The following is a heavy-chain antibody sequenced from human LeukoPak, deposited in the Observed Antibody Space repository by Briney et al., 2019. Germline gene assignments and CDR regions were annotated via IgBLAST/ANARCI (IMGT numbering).Heavy chain of an antibody. J-gene: IGHJ4*02. CDR1: GGSISSYY. D-gene: IGHD6-13*01. CDR3: ARHTAAAGYPDY. Sequence: SETLSLTCTVSGGSISSYYWGWIRQPPGKGLEWIGYIYYSGSTNYNPSLKSRVTISVDTSKNQFSLKLSSVTAADTAVYYCARHTAAAGYPDYWGQGTLVTVSS. CDR2: IYYSGST. V-gene: IGHV4-59*08.